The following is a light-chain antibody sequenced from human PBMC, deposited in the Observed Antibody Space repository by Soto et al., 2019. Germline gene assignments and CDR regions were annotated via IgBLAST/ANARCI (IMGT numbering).Light chain of an antibody. J-gene: IGKJ5*01. Sequence: IQMTQSPSSLSASVGDRVTITCRASQSITTYLNWYQQKSGEAPKLLIYAASSLQSGVPPRFSGSVSGTDVTITISSLKNEDGAAYFCQQSYTTTITFGQGTRLEIK. CDR1: QSITTY. V-gene: IGKV1-39*01. CDR2: AAS. CDR3: QQSYTTTIT.